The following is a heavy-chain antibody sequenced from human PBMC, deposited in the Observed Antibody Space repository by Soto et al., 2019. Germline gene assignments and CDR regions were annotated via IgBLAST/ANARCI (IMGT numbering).Heavy chain of an antibody. J-gene: IGHJ3*02. D-gene: IGHD3-3*01. CDR2: IYYSGST. CDR1: GGSISTSRSY. V-gene: IGHV4-31*03. Sequence: SETLSLTYSVSGGSISTSRSYWAWIRQPPGKGLEWLGYIYYSGSTYYNLSLKSRVTISVDTSKNQFSLNLSSVTAADTAVYYCARFGGISSPKGGFAFDIWGPGTMVTVS. CDR3: ARFGGISSPKGGFAFDI.